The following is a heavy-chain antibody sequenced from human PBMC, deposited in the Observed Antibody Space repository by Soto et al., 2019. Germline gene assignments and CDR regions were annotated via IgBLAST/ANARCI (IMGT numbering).Heavy chain of an antibody. V-gene: IGHV3-15*07. Sequence: GGSLRLSCAGSGFTLSSAWMNWVRQASGKGLEWVGRIKSNTAGGAADYAAPVQGRFTISRDDSKNTLYLEMNSLKAEDTAMNSCTSPIPGTHAFGSWGQGTLVTVSS. CDR1: GFTLSSAW. CDR3: TSPIPGTHAFGS. J-gene: IGHJ4*02. D-gene: IGHD6-13*01. CDR2: IKSNTAGGAA.